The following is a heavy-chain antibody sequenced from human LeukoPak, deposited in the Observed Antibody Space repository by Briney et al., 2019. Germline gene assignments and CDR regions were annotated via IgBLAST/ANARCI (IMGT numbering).Heavy chain of an antibody. CDR2: ISYDGSNK. J-gene: IGHJ4*02. D-gene: IGHD4-11*01. CDR3: AKGPTTVTTTHFDY. CDR1: GFTFSSYG. V-gene: IGHV3-30*18. Sequence: PGGSLRLSCAASGFTFSSYGMHWVRQAPGKGLEWVAVISYDGSNKYYADSVKGRFTISRDNSKNTLYLQMNSLRAEDTAVYYCAKGPTTVTTTHFDYWGQGTLVTVSS.